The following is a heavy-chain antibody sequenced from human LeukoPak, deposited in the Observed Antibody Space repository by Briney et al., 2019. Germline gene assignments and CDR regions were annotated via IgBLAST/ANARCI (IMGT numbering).Heavy chain of an antibody. J-gene: IGHJ4*02. CDR3: AKERTPSRYFDY. CDR2: IYSGGST. D-gene: IGHD1-14*01. Sequence: GGSLRLSCAASGFTVSSNYMSWVRQAPGKGLEWVSVIYSGGSTYYADSVKGRFTISRGNSKNTLYLQMNSLRAEDTAVYYCAKERTPSRYFDYWGQGTLVTVSS. CDR1: GFTVSSNY. V-gene: IGHV3-66*01.